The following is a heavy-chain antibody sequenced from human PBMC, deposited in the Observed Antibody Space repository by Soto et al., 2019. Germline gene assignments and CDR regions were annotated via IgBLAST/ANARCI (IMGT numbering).Heavy chain of an antibody. CDR3: ATSYYDFWGFDY. D-gene: IGHD3-3*01. Sequence: ASVKVACKASGYRFTIYDSNWVRQATGQGLEWMGWMNPNSGNTGYAQKFQGRVTMTRNTSISTAYMELSSLRSEDTAVYYCATSYYDFWGFDYWGQGTLVTVSS. V-gene: IGHV1-8*01. J-gene: IGHJ4*02. CDR2: MNPNSGNT. CDR1: GYRFTIYD.